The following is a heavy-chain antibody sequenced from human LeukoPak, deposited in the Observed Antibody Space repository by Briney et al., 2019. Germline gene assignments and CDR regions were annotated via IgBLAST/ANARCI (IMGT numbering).Heavy chain of an antibody. V-gene: IGHV3-30-3*01. CDR2: TSYDGSNK. CDR1: GFTVSSKY. J-gene: IGHJ4*02. D-gene: IGHD6-25*01. CDR3: AREVSAGNYFDY. Sequence: GGSLRLSCAASGFTVSSKYMSWVRQAPGKGLEWVSVTSYDGSNKYYADSVKGRFTISGDSSKNTLYLQMNSLRAEDTAVYYCAREVSAGNYFDYWGQGTLVTVYS.